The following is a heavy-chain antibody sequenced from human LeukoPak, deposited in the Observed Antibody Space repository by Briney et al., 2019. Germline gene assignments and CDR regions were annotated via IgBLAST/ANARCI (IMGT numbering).Heavy chain of an antibody. Sequence: SQTLSLTCAISGDSVSSNSAAWNWIRQSPSRGLEWLGRTYYRSKWYNDYAVSVKSRITINPDTSKNQFSLQLNSVTPEDTAVYYCARGGMAHYYDSSGYWGFDYWGQGTLVTVSS. CDR1: GDSVSSNSAA. CDR3: ARGGMAHYYDSSGYWGFDY. V-gene: IGHV6-1*01. J-gene: IGHJ4*02. D-gene: IGHD3-22*01. CDR2: TYYRSKWYN.